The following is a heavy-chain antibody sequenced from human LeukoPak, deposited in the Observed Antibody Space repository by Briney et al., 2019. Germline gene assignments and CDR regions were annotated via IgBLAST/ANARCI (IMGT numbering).Heavy chain of an antibody. Sequence: ASVKVSCKASGYTFTSYGISWVRQAPGQGLEGMGWLSAYNGNTNYAQKLQGRVTMTTDTSTSTAYLELRSLRADDTAVYHCARKIAAAGIGIRDYWGQGTLVTVSS. J-gene: IGHJ4*02. CDR2: LSAYNGNT. CDR3: ARKIAAAGIGIRDY. CDR1: GYTFTSYG. V-gene: IGHV1-18*01. D-gene: IGHD6-13*01.